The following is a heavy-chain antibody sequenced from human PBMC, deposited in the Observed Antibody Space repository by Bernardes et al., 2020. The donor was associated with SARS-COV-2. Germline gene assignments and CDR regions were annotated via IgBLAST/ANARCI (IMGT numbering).Heavy chain of an antibody. CDR3: AIANGSHYYYYGMDV. J-gene: IGHJ6*02. CDR2: IYYSGST. Sequence: SETLSLTCTVSGGSISSYYWSWIRQPPGKGLEWIWYIYYSGSTNYNPSLKSRVTISVYTSNNQFSLKLSSVTAADTAVYYFAIANGSHYYYYGMDVWGQGTTLTVSS. V-gene: IGHV4-59*01. CDR1: GGSISSYY. D-gene: IGHD3-10*01.